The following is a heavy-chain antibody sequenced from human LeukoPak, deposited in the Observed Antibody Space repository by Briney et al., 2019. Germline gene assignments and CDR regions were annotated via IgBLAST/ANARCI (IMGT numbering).Heavy chain of an antibody. CDR1: GFTFSSYA. J-gene: IGHJ4*02. Sequence: GGSLRLSCAASGFTFSSYAMSWVRQAPGKGLEWVSAISGSGGNTYYADSVKGRFTISRDNSKNTLYLQMNSMRAEDTALYYCAKDYDSGSYYFDYWGQGTLVTVSS. CDR3: AKDYDSGSYYFDY. D-gene: IGHD1-26*01. CDR2: ISGSGGNT. V-gene: IGHV3-23*01.